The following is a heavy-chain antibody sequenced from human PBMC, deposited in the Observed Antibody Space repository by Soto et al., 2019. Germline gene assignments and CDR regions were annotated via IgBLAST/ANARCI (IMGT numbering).Heavy chain of an antibody. CDR3: AHRPYDFWSCYYSPAYNWFDP. Sequence: QITLKESGPTLVKPTQNLTLTCTFSGFSLSTSGVGVGWIRQPPGKALEWLALIYWDDDKRYSPSLKSRLTITKDTSKKQVVLTMTNMDPVDTATYYCAHRPYDFWSCYYSPAYNWFDPWGQGSLVTVSS. CDR1: GFSLSTSGVG. CDR2: IYWDDDK. V-gene: IGHV2-5*02. J-gene: IGHJ5*02. D-gene: IGHD3-3*01.